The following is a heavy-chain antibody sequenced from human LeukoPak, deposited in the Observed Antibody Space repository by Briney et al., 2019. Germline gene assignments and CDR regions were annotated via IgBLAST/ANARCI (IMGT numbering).Heavy chain of an antibody. J-gene: IGHJ3*02. V-gene: IGHV4-59*01. D-gene: IGHD6-13*01. CDR1: GGSISSYY. CDR3: ASQTVIAAASTGAFDI. CDR2: IYYSGST. Sequence: PSETLSLTCTVSGGSISSYYWSWIRQPPGKGLEWIGYIYYSGSTNYNPSLKSRVTISVDTSKNQFSLKLSSVTAADTAVYYCASQTVIAAASTGAFDIWGQGTMVTVSS.